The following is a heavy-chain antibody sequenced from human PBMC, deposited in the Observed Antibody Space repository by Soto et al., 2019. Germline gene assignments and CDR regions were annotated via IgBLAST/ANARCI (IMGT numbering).Heavy chain of an antibody. V-gene: IGHV4-38-2*02. Sequence: PSDTLSLTCAFSCNSISRGYFWGWIRQPPGKGLEWIGTVYHSGITYYNPALKSRVTISVDTSKNLFSLKLRSVTAADTAVYYCARDSSGYNWFDPWGQGTLVTVSS. J-gene: IGHJ5*02. D-gene: IGHD3-22*01. CDR2: VYHSGIT. CDR3: ARDSSGYNWFDP. CDR1: CNSISRGYF.